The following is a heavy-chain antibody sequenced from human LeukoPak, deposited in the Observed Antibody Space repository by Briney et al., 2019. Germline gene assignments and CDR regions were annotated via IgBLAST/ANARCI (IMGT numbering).Heavy chain of an antibody. Sequence: GGSLRLSCSASGFIFSRCAMHWVRQAPGKGLEFVSGINDNGGTTHYADSVKGRFTISRDNSKSMVFLLMTSLRPEDTAVYVCVKDLGGSWAFDHWGQGTPVTVSS. CDR1: GFIFSRCA. CDR2: INDNGGTT. V-gene: IGHV3-64D*06. CDR3: VKDLGGSWAFDH. D-gene: IGHD1-26*01. J-gene: IGHJ4*02.